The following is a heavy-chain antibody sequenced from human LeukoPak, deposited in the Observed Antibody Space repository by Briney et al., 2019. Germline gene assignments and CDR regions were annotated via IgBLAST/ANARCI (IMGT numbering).Heavy chain of an antibody. D-gene: IGHD3-22*01. Sequence: GESLKISCKGSGYSFTSYWIGWVRQMPGKGLERMGIIYPGDYDTRYSPSFQGQVTISADKSISTAYLQWSSLKASDTAMYYCARLPSSYYYDSSGYPRGPNYYYYYYMDVWGKGTTVTVSS. J-gene: IGHJ6*03. CDR1: GYSFTSYW. V-gene: IGHV5-51*01. CDR2: IYPGDYDT. CDR3: ARLPSSYYYDSSGYPRGPNYYYYYYMDV.